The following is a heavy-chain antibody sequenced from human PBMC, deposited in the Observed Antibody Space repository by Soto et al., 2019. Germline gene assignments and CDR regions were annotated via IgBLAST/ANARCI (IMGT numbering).Heavy chain of an antibody. Sequence: GGSLRLSCAASGFTFSNYWMSWVRQAPGKGLEWVANIKEDGSKKYHVDSVKGRLTISRDNAKNSLYLQMNSLRAEDTAVYYCAKMVTWDSSGYYQGGFDCWGQGTLVTVSS. D-gene: IGHD3-22*01. J-gene: IGHJ4*02. V-gene: IGHV3-7*01. CDR3: AKMVTWDSSGYYQGGFDC. CDR2: IKEDGSKK. CDR1: GFTFSNYW.